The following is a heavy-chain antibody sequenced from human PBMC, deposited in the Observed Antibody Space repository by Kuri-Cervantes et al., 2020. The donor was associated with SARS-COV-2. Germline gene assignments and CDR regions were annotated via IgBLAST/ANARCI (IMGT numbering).Heavy chain of an antibody. CDR1: GFTFSSYA. Sequence: GGSLRLSCAASGFTFSSYAMHWVRQAPGKGLEWVAVISYDGSNKYYADSVKGRFTISRDNSKNTLYLQMSSLRAEDTAVYYCTLAVAAAVWGQGTLVTVSS. D-gene: IGHD6-19*01. CDR3: TLAVAAAV. CDR2: ISYDGSNK. V-gene: IGHV3-30-3*01. J-gene: IGHJ4*02.